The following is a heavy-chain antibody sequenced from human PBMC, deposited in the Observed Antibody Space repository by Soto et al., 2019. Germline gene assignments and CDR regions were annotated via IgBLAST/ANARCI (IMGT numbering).Heavy chain of an antibody. CDR2: INPNSGGT. J-gene: IGHJ5*02. CDR1: GYTFTGYY. CDR3: ARDSGRGMYSSGWYRGSWFDP. V-gene: IGHV1-2*04. D-gene: IGHD6-19*01. Sequence: GASVKVSCKASGYTFTGYYMHWVRQAPGQGLEWMGWINPNSGGTNYAQKFQGWVTMTRDTSISTAYMELSRLRSDDTAVYYCARDSGRGMYSSGWYRGSWFDPWGQGTLVTVSS.